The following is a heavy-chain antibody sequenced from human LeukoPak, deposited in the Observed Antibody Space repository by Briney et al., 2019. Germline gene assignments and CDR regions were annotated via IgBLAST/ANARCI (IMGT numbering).Heavy chain of an antibody. Sequence: GGSLRLSCAASGFTFSDYYITWVRQAPGKGLEWVSVIYANGNTYYADSMQGRLTISRDKSKNTVFLQMNSLRAEDTAMYYCARVGEGELGNWFDPWGQGTLVTVSS. CDR3: ARVGEGELGNWFDP. V-gene: IGHV3-53*01. CDR1: GFTFSDYY. CDR2: IYANGNT. D-gene: IGHD3-10*01. J-gene: IGHJ5*02.